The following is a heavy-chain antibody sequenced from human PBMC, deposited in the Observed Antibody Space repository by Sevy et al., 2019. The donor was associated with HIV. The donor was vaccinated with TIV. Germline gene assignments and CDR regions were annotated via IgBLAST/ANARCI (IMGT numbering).Heavy chain of an antibody. CDR3: ATAPPGGVAAAGIDAFDI. J-gene: IGHJ3*02. D-gene: IGHD6-13*01. Sequence: ASVKVSCKVSGYTLTELSMHWVRQAPGKGLEWMGGFDPEDGETIYAQKFQGRVTMTEDKSTDTAYMELSSLRSEDTAVYYCATAPPGGVAAAGIDAFDIWGQGTMVTVSS. CDR2: FDPEDGET. CDR1: GYTLTELS. V-gene: IGHV1-24*01.